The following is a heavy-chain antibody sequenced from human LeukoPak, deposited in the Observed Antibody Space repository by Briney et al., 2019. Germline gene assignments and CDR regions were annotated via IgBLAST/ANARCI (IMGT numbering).Heavy chain of an antibody. CDR3: ARDRGMATITRYAFDI. Sequence: GGSLRLSCAASGFTVSSNYMSWVRQAPGKGLEWVSVIYSGGSTYYADSVKGRFTISRDNSKNTLYLQMNSLRAEDTAVYYCARDRGMATITRYAFDIWGQGTMVTVSS. V-gene: IGHV3-66*01. D-gene: IGHD5-12*01. J-gene: IGHJ3*02. CDR2: IYSGGST. CDR1: GFTVSSNY.